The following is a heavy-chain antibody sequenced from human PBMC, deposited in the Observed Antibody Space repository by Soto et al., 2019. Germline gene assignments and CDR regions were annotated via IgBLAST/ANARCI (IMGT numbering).Heavy chain of an antibody. J-gene: IGHJ6*02. CDR2: ISAYNGNT. CDR1: CYTFTSHG. Sequence: GAPVKVSCKASCYTFTSHGINWVRQGPGQRLEWMGWISAYNGNTNYAQKLQGRVTMTTDTSTSTAYMELRSLRSDDTAVYYCAREGDTAMADYYYYGMDVWGQGTTVTVSS. V-gene: IGHV1-18*01. D-gene: IGHD5-18*01. CDR3: AREGDTAMADYYYYGMDV.